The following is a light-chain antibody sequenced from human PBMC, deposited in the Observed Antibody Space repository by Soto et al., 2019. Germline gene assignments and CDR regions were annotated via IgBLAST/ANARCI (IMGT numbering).Light chain of an antibody. V-gene: IGLV1-44*01. CDR1: SSNIGSNP. J-gene: IGLJ3*02. Sequence: QSVLTQPPSASGTPGQRVTISCSGSSSNIGSNPVNWYQQFPGTAPKLLIYSDNQRPSGVPDRFSGSKSGTSASLAISGLQSEDEADYYCAAWDDSLNGVFGGGTKLAV. CDR3: AAWDDSLNGV. CDR2: SDN.